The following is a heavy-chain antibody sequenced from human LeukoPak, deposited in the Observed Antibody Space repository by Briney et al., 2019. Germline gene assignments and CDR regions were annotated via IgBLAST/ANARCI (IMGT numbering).Heavy chain of an antibody. CDR3: ARGKYYDSSDWRIFDY. CDR2: IYHSGST. Sequence: SQTLSLTCTVSGGSISSGGYYWSWIRQPPGKGLEWIGYIYHSGSTYYNPSLKSRVTISVDTSKNQFSLKLSSVTAADTAVYYCARGKYYDSSDWRIFDYWGQGTLVTVSS. V-gene: IGHV4-30-2*01. D-gene: IGHD3-22*01. J-gene: IGHJ4*02. CDR1: GGSISSGGYY.